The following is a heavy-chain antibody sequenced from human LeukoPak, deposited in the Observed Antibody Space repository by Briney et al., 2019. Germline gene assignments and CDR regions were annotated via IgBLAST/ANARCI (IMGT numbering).Heavy chain of an antibody. CDR2: ISGSGGST. J-gene: IGHJ3*02. V-gene: IGHV3-23*01. Sequence: PGGSLRLSCAASGFTFSSYAMSWVRQAPGKGLEWVSAISGSGGSTYYADSVKGRFTISRDNSKNTLYLQMNSLRAEDTAVYYCARERDYVWGSYRYSGAFDIWGQGTMVTVSS. CDR1: GFTFSSYA. CDR3: ARERDYVWGSYRYSGAFDI. D-gene: IGHD3-16*02.